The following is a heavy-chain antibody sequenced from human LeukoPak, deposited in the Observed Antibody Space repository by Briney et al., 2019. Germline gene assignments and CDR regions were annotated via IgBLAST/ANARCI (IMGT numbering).Heavy chain of an antibody. Sequence: ASVKVSCKASGGTFSSYAISWVRQAPGQGLEWMGGIIPIFGTANYAQKFQGRVTITADESTSTAYMELSSLRSEDTAVYYCARDPRGLYGGNSRPPFDPWGQGTLVTVSS. CDR3: ARDPRGLYGGNSRPPFDP. J-gene: IGHJ5*02. CDR1: GGTFSSYA. CDR2: IIPIFGTA. V-gene: IGHV1-69*13. D-gene: IGHD4-23*01.